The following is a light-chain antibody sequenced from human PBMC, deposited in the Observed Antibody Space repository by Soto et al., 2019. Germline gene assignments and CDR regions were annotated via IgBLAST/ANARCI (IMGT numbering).Light chain of an antibody. CDR2: GAS. V-gene: IGKV3-20*01. CDR1: QSVSSSY. Sequence: IVLTQSPPTVSSSRAERATLSVWASQSVSSSYLAWYQQKPGQAPRLLISGASSRAPGIPDRFSGSGSGTDFTLTVSRLEPEDFALYYCQQYGASPPTFGQGTKVDIK. CDR3: QQYGASPPT. J-gene: IGKJ1*01.